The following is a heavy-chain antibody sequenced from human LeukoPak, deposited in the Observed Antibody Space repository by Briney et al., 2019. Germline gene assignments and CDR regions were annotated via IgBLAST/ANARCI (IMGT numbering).Heavy chain of an antibody. CDR3: ARRYCSGGSCYSDNWFDP. Sequence: SGTLSLTCTVSGGSIRSSYYYWGWIRQPPGKGLEWIGSIYDSGSTYYNPSLKSRVTISVDTSKNQFSLKLSSVSAADTAVYYCARRYCSGGSCYSDNWFDPWGQGTLVTVSS. CDR1: GGSIRSSYYY. J-gene: IGHJ5*02. V-gene: IGHV4-39*01. CDR2: IYDSGST. D-gene: IGHD2-15*01.